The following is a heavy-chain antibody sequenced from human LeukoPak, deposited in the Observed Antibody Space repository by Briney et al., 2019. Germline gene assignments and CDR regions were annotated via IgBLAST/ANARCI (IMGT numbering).Heavy chain of an antibody. Sequence: GGSLRLSCAASGFTFSSYAMHWVRQAPGKGLEWLSGVSPPGGGTYYADSVKGRFTISRDDSKNTLSLQMNSLRVEDTAVYYCARDLAWGAFDYWGQGTLVTVSS. D-gene: IGHD7-27*01. CDR1: GFTFSSYA. CDR3: ARDLAWGAFDY. CDR2: VSPPGGGT. V-gene: IGHV3-23*01. J-gene: IGHJ4*02.